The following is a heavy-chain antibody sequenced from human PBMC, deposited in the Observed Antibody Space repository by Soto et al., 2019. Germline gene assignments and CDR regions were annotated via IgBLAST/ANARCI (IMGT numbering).Heavy chain of an antibody. CDR1: GFTFSSHS. CDR3: APAPIVVVSDY. D-gene: IGHD3-22*01. V-gene: IGHV3-48*01. Sequence: PGGSLRLSCAASGFTFSSHSMNWVRRAPGKGLEWVSYISSSSSTIYYADSVKGRFTISRDNAKNSLYLQMNSLRAEDTAVYYCAPAPIVVVSDYWGQGTLVTVS. CDR2: ISSSSSTI. J-gene: IGHJ4*02.